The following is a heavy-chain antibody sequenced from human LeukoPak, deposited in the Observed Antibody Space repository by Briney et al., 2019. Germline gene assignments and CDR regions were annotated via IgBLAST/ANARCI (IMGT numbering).Heavy chain of an antibody. V-gene: IGHV3-30*02. D-gene: IGHD3-10*01. J-gene: IGHJ4*02. CDR3: AKDVLYGSGTYNFDY. CDR1: GFIFSNYG. Sequence: GGSLRLSCAASGFIFSNYGMHRVRQAPGKGLEWVAFIRYDGSNKYYVDSVKGRFTISRDNAKNTLYLQMNGLRAEDTAVYYCAKDVLYGSGTYNFDYWGQGTLVTVSS. CDR2: IRYDGSNK.